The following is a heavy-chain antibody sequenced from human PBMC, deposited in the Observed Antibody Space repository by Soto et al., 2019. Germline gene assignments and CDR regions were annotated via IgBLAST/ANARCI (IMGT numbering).Heavy chain of an antibody. CDR3: ARAMTTVTTFDY. V-gene: IGHV4-30-2*01. Sequence: SETLSLTCAVSGGSISSGGYSWSWIRQPPGKGLECIGYIYHSGSTYYNPSLKSRVTISVDRSKNQFSLKLSSVTAADTAVYYWARAMTTVTTFDYSGQGTLVTVSS. D-gene: IGHD4-17*01. CDR2: IYHSGST. J-gene: IGHJ4*02. CDR1: GGSISSGGYS.